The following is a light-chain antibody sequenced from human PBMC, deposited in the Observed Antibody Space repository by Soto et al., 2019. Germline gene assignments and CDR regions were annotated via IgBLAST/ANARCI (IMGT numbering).Light chain of an antibody. Sequence: QSVLTQPPSVSGAPGQRVTVSCTGSSSNFGAGYNVHWYQQLPGTAPKLLIYDNSNRPSGVPDRFSGSKSGTSASLAISGLQAEDEADYYCQSYDSSLSGYVFGTGTKVTVL. CDR2: DNS. V-gene: IGLV1-40*01. CDR3: QSYDSSLSGYV. CDR1: SSNFGAGYN. J-gene: IGLJ1*01.